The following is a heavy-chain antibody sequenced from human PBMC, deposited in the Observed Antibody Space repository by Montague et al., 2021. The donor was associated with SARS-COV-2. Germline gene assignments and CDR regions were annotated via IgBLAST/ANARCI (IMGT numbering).Heavy chain of an antibody. J-gene: IGHJ2*01. CDR2: IFSSGSRT. CDR1: GFTVSNYA. Sequence: SLRLSCGASGFTVSNYAMNWVRQAPGKGLEWVSVIFSSGSRTYYSGSVRVRFTVSRDNSKNTLYLQKNNLREEDTAVYYCAKEGATVRGLINWYFDLWGRGTLVTVSS. D-gene: IGHD3-10*02. V-gene: IGHV3-23*03. CDR3: AKEGATVRGLINWYFDL.